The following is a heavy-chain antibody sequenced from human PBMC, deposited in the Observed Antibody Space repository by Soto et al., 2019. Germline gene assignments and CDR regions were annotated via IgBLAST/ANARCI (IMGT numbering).Heavy chain of an antibody. CDR3: TTDLFKGPDAFDI. J-gene: IGHJ3*02. CDR2: ISGSGDVT. Sequence: GGSLRLSCAASGFTFSSYAMSWVRQAPGKGLEWVSGISGSGDVTYYTDSVKGRFTISRDNSKNTLYLQMNSLKTEDTAVYYCTTDLFKGPDAFDIWGQGTMVTVSS. V-gene: IGHV3-23*01. CDR1: GFTFSSYA.